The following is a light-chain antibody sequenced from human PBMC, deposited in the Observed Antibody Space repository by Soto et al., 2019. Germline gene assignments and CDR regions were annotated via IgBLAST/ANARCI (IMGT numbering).Light chain of an antibody. J-gene: IGKJ1*01. CDR3: EQYNSIPLT. CDR1: QSIIDSGSKRNS. CDR2: WAS. Sequence: DIEMTLSPDSLAVSVGERATINCKSSQSIIDSGSKRNSLSWYQQKPGQPPRLLIYWASTRESGVPDRFSGSGSGTDFTLTISSLLAEDVAVYHCEQYNSIPLTFGQGTKVEIK. V-gene: IGKV4-1*01.